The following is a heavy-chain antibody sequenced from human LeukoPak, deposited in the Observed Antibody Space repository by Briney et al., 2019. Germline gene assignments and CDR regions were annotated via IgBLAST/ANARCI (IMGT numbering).Heavy chain of an antibody. CDR3: ENMVGWKGPRNSSNYYGMDV. CDR2: ISGSGGST. V-gene: IGHV3-23*01. Sequence: GGSLRLSCAASGFTFSSYAMSWVRQAPGKGLEWVSAISGSGGSTYYADSVKGRFTISRDNSKNTLYLQMNSLRAEDTAVYYCENMVGWKGPRNSSNYYGMDVWGQGTTVTVSS. J-gene: IGHJ6*02. D-gene: IGHD1-14*01. CDR1: GFTFSSYA.